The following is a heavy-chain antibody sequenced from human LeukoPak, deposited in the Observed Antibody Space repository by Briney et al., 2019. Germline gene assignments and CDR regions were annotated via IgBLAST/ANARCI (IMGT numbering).Heavy chain of an antibody. CDR3: ARTRGYSSGWYAY. CDR2: IFYSGTT. V-gene: IGHV4-59*08. J-gene: IGHJ4*02. D-gene: IGHD6-19*01. Sequence: SETLSLTCTVSGGSINTNYWSWIRQPPGKELEWIAYIFYSGTTTYNPSLKSRVTISVDTSKNQFSLKLSSVTAADTAVYYCARTRGYSSGWYAYWGQGTLVTVSS. CDR1: GGSINTNY.